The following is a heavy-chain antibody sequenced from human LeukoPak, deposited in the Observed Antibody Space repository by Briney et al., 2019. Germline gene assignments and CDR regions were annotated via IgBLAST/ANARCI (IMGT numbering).Heavy chain of an antibody. J-gene: IGHJ4*02. CDR3: ARDDSGHDASYYFDY. Sequence: SVKVSCKASGGTFSSYAISWVRQAPGQGLEWMGGIIPIFGTANYAQKFQGRVTITADESTSTAYMELSSLRSEDTAVYYCARDDSGHDASYYFDYWGQGTLVTVSS. CDR1: GGTFSSYA. V-gene: IGHV1-69*01. D-gene: IGHD5-12*01. CDR2: IIPIFGTA.